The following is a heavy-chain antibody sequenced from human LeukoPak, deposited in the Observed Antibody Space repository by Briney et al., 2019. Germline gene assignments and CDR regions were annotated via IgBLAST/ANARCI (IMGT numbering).Heavy chain of an antibody. CDR1: GGSISSYY. CDR2: IYYSGST. V-gene: IGHV4-59*01. CDR3: ARECSSTSCYGYYFDY. D-gene: IGHD2-2*01. J-gene: IGHJ4*02. Sequence: PSETLSLPCTVSGGSISSYYWSWIRQPPGKGLEWIGYIYYSGSTNYNPSLKSRVTISVDTSKNQFSLKLSSVTAADTAVYYCARECSSTSCYGYYFDYWGQGTLVTVSS.